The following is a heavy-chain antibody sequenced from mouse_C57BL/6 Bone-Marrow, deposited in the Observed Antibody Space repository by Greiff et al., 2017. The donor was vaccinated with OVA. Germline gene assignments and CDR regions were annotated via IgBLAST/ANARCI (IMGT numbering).Heavy chain of an antibody. V-gene: IGHV5-16*01. CDR2: INYDGSST. D-gene: IGHD2-3*01. Sequence: EVKVVESEGGLVQPGSSMKLSCTASGFTFSDYYMAWVRQVPEKGLEWVANINYDGSSTYYLDSLKSRFIISRDNAKNILYLQMSSLKSEDTATYYCARDGYLWYFDVWGTGTTVTVSS. CDR3: ARDGYLWYFDV. J-gene: IGHJ1*03. CDR1: GFTFSDYY.